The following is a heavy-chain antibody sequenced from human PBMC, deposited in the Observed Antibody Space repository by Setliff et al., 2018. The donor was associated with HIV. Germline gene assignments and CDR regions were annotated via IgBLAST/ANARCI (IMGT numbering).Heavy chain of an antibody. CDR3: AKGTYSYDSSGPDY. CDR1: GFPFSTYA. D-gene: IGHD3-22*01. V-gene: IGHV3-23*01. CDR2: ISDSGDNT. Sequence: PGGSLRLSCAASGFPFSTYAMNWVRQAPGKGLEWVSAISDSGDNTYYADSVKGRFTISRDNSRDTLYLQMNSLRAEDTAVYYCAKGTYSYDSSGPDYWGQGTLVTVSS. J-gene: IGHJ4*02.